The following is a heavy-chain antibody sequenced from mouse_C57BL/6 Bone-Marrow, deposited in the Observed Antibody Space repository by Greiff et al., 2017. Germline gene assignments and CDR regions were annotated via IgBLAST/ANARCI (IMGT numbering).Heavy chain of an antibody. V-gene: IGHV8-8*01. J-gene: IGHJ2*01. D-gene: IGHD1-1*01. CDR2: SWWDDDK. CDR1: GFSLSTFGMG. Sequence: QVTLKECGPGILQPSQTLSLTCSFSGFSLSTFGMGVGWIRQPPGKGLEWLAHSWWDDDKYYKPALKSRLTTSKDTSKNQVFLKIANVDTADTATDYCARGTYYYDSSRFDYWGQGTTLTVSS. CDR3: ARGTYYYDSSRFDY.